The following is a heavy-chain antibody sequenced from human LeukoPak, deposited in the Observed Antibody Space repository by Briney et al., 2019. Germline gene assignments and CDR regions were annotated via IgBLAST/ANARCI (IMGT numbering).Heavy chain of an antibody. V-gene: IGHV3-23*01. J-gene: IGHJ4*02. Sequence: GGSLRLSCAASVLTFSYYAMSWVRQARGKGLEWVSAISGTGGSTHYADSVKGRFTISRRNSKNTLYLQMNSLRAEDTAVYYCAKAGSNWGYFDYWGQGTLVAVSS. CDR1: VLTFSYYA. CDR3: AKAGSNWGYFDY. D-gene: IGHD7-27*01. CDR2: ISGTGGST.